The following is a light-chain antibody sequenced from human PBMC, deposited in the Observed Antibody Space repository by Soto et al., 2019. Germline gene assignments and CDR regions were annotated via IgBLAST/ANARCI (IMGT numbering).Light chain of an antibody. CDR2: DVS. V-gene: IGLV2-8*01. J-gene: IGLJ3*02. CDR1: NNDVGRYNY. Sequence: QSALTQPPSASGSPGQSVTISCTGTNNDVGRYNYVSWYQQYPGKAPKVMISDVSERPSGVPDRFSGSKSGNTASLTVSGLQAEDEADYYCSSYAGSNIGVFGGGTKLTVL. CDR3: SSYAGSNIGV.